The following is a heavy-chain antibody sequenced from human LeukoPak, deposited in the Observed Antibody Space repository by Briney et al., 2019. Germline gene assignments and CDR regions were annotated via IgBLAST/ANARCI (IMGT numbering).Heavy chain of an antibody. CDR1: GGSISSYY. D-gene: IGHD5-18*01. V-gene: IGHV4-59*01. Sequence: SETLSLTCTVSGGSISSYYWNWIRQPPGKGLEWIGYIYYSGTINYNPSLKSRITISVDTSKNQFSLKLSSVTAADTAVYYCARVKRGYSYGPLEYYYFYMDVWGKGTTVTVSS. CDR2: IYYSGTI. CDR3: ARVKRGYSYGPLEYYYFYMDV. J-gene: IGHJ6*03.